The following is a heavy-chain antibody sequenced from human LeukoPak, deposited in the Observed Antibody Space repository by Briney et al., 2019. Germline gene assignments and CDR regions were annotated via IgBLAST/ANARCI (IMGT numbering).Heavy chain of an antibody. V-gene: IGHV4-59*08. CDR3: ARHSPRRLVDY. D-gene: IGHD6-19*01. Sequence: SETLSLTCTVSGGSISSYYWSWIRQPPGKGLEWIGYIYYSGSTNYNPSLKSRVTISVDTSKNQFSLKLSSVTAADTAVYYCARHSPRRLVDYWGQGTLVTVSS. J-gene: IGHJ4*02. CDR2: IYYSGST. CDR1: GGSISSYY.